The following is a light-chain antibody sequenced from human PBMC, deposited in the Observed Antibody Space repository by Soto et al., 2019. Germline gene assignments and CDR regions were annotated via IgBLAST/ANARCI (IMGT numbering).Light chain of an antibody. V-gene: IGKV3-15*01. CDR1: QSVGSN. J-gene: IGKJ1*01. CDR2: GAS. Sequence: EIVMTQSPATLSVSPGERATLSCRASQSVGSNLAWYQQKPGQAPRLLIYGASTRATVIPARFSGSGSGTEFTLTISSLQSEDCAIYFCQQYNNWPPDRTFGQGTKVEIK. CDR3: QQYNNWPPDRT.